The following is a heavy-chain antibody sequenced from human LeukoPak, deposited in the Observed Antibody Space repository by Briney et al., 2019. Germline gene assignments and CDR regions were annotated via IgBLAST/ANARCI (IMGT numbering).Heavy chain of an antibody. V-gene: IGHV3-21*01. CDR1: GCTFSSYK. CDR3: ARDPGTVADTYFDY. Sequence: SGGSLRLSCAASGCTFSSYKMNWVRQAPGKGLEWVSSISGDSRYIYYSDSLKGRFTISRDNAKNSLHLQMNSLRAEDTAVYYCARDPGTVADTYFDYWGPGTLVTVSS. D-gene: IGHD6-19*01. J-gene: IGHJ4*02. CDR2: ISGDSRYI.